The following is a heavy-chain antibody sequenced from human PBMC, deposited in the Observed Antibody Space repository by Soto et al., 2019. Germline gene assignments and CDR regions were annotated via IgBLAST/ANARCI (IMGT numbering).Heavy chain of an antibody. Sequence: SETLSLTCSVSGGSISSGGYYWSWIRQLPGKGLEWIAFIHSSGSTHDNPSLRSRVAISVDTSKNQFSLSLSSVTAADTAVYYCARGPSGDKVDYWGQGTLVTVSS. J-gene: IGHJ4*02. CDR1: GGSISSGGYY. CDR3: ARGPSGDKVDY. V-gene: IGHV4-30-4*08. D-gene: IGHD7-27*01. CDR2: IHSSGST.